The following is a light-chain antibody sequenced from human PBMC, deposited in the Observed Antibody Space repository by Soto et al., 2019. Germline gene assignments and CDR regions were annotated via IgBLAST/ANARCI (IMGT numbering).Light chain of an antibody. Sequence: QSVLTQPPSVSGAPGQRVIISCTGSSSNIGAGYDVHWYQQLPGTAPRLLIYDNNNRPSGVPARFSVSKSDTSASLAITGLQPEDETDYYCTSFAPGSIYVFGSGTKVTVL. V-gene: IGLV1-40*01. J-gene: IGLJ1*01. CDR2: DNN. CDR3: TSFAPGSIYV. CDR1: SSNIGAGYD.